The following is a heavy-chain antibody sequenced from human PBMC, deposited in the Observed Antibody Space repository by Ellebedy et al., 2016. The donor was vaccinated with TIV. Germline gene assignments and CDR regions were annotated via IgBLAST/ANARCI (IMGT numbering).Heavy chain of an antibody. V-gene: IGHV1-2*02. CDR2: INPNSGGT. Sequence: AASVKVSCKASGYTFTGYYMHWVRQAPGQGLEWMGWINPNSGGTNYAQKFQCRVTMTRDTSISTAYMELSRLRTDDTAVYYCASLPHYGDSGPWGQGTLVTVSS. D-gene: IGHD4-17*01. CDR3: ASLPHYGDSGP. CDR1: GYTFTGYY. J-gene: IGHJ5*02.